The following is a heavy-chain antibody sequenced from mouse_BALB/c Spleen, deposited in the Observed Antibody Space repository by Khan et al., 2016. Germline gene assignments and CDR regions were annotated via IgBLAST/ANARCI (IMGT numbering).Heavy chain of an antibody. CDR2: INPDSSTI. D-gene: IGHD1-1*01. CDR1: GFDFSGYW. Sequence: EVKLLESGGGLVQPGGSLKLSCAASGFDFSGYWMSWVRQAPGKGLEWIGEINPDSSTINYAPSLQGKIIIYRDNAKNTLYLRRNKVSSEDTALYYCTRLYYYGCSDYWGPGTILTVSS. V-gene: IGHV4-1*02. J-gene: IGHJ2*01. CDR3: TRLYYYGCSDY.